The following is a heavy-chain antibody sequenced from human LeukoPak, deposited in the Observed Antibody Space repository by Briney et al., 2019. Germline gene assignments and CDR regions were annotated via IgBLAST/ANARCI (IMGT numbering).Heavy chain of an antibody. CDR2: ISGSGGST. V-gene: IGHV3-23*01. CDR3: AKTRDVWGSYRYTFDY. J-gene: IGHJ4*02. CDR1: GFTFSSYA. D-gene: IGHD3-16*02. Sequence: HPGGSLRLSCAASGFTFSSYAMSWVRQAPGKGLEWVSAISGSGGSTYYADSVKGRFTISRVNSKNTLYLQMNSLRAEDTAVYYCAKTRDVWGSYRYTFDYWGQGTLVTVSS.